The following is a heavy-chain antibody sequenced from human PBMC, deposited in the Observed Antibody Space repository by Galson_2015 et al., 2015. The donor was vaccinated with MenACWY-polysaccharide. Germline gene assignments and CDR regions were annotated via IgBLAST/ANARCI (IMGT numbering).Heavy chain of an antibody. CDR3: ARGHYGMDV. J-gene: IGHJ6*02. Sequence: SLRLSCAASGFTFSSYWMTWVRQAPGKGLEWVANIKKDGSEKYYVDSVKGRFTISRDNSKNSLYLQMHSLRAEDTAVYSCARGHYGMDVWGQWTTVTVSS. V-gene: IGHV3-7*01. CDR2: IKKDGSEK. CDR1: GFTFSSYW.